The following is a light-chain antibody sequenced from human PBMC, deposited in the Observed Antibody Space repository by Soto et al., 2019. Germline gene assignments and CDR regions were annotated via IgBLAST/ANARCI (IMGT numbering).Light chain of an antibody. J-gene: IGKJ4*01. CDR1: QSVSSSY. Sequence: EIVLTQSPGTLSLSPGERATLSCRASQSVSSSYLAWYQQKPGQAPRLLIYGASSRATGIPDRFSGSGSGTDFTITISRLEPEDFAVYYCQHYGSLVLTLRRRDQGGDQT. V-gene: IGKV3-20*01. CDR3: QHYGSLVLT. CDR2: GAS.